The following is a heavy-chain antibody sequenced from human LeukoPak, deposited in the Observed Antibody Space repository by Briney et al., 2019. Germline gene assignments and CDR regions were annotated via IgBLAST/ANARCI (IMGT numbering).Heavy chain of an antibody. J-gene: IGHJ4*02. V-gene: IGHV4-59*08. CDR1: GGSISSYY. CDR3: ARHPCSGGSCRMFDN. D-gene: IGHD2-15*01. Sequence: SETLSLTCTASGGSISSYYWSWIRQPPGKGLEWIGYIYYSGSTNYNPSLKSRVTISVDTSKNQFPLRLSSVTAADTAVYYCARHPCSGGSCRMFDNWGQGTLVTVSS. CDR2: IYYSGST.